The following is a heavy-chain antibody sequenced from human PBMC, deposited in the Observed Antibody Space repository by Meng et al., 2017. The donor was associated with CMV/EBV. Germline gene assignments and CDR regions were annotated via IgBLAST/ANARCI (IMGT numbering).Heavy chain of an antibody. D-gene: IGHD3-10*01. Sequence: ASVKVSCKASGYTFTSYDIHWVRQAPGQGLEWMGWMNPNSGNTGYAKKFQGRVTITRNTSISTAYMELSRLRSEDTAVKYCARGGYGSGVPFGKDVWGQGTTVTVSS. V-gene: IGHV1-8*03. CDR2: MNPNSGNT. CDR1: GYTFTSYD. CDR3: ARGGYGSGVPFGKDV. J-gene: IGHJ6*02.